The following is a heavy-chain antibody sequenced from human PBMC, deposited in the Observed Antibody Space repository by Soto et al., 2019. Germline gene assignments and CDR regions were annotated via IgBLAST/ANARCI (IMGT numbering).Heavy chain of an antibody. Sequence: GGSLRLSCVVSGLTVSTNSMSWVRQAPGKGLEWVSAISGSGGSTYYADSVKGRFTISRDNSKNTLYLQMNSLRAEDTAVYYCAKSYYDILTDSFDYWGQGTLVTVS. CDR3: AKSYYDILTDSFDY. CDR2: ISGSGGST. V-gene: IGHV3-23*01. J-gene: IGHJ4*02. CDR1: GLTVSTNS. D-gene: IGHD3-9*01.